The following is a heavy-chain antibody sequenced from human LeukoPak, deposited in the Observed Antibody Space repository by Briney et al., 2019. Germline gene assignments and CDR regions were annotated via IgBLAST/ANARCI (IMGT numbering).Heavy chain of an antibody. J-gene: IGHJ4*02. CDR3: ARAPPSRYCSSTSCFSYYFDY. CDR1: GGTFSSYA. Sequence: RASVKLSCTASGGTFSSYAISWVRQAPGQGLEWMGGIIPIFGTANYAQKFQGRVTITADESTSTAYMELSSLRSEDTAVYYCARAPPSRYCSSTSCFSYYFDYRGRGTLVTVSS. CDR2: IIPIFGTA. V-gene: IGHV1-69*01. D-gene: IGHD2-2*01.